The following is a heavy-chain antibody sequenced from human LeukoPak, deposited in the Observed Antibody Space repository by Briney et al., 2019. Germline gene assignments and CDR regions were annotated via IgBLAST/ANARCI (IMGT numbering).Heavy chain of an antibody. J-gene: IGHJ4*02. CDR1: GFTFSSYA. D-gene: IGHD3-9*01. CDR3: ARDGLRNFDWLLWSPYYFDY. V-gene: IGHV3-30-3*01. CDR2: ISYDGSNK. Sequence: GGSLRLSCAASGFTFSSYAMHWVRQAPGKGLEWVAVISYDGSNKYYADSVKGRFTISRDNSKNTLYLQMNSLRAEDTAVYYCARDGLRNFDWLLWSPYYFDYWGQGTLVTVSS.